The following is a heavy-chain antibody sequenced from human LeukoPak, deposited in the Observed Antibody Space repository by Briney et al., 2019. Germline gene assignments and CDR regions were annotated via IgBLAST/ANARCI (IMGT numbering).Heavy chain of an antibody. J-gene: IGHJ4*02. V-gene: IGHV1-2*02. Sequence: ASVKVPCKASGYTFTGDYMRWVRQAPGQGVEWMGWIKPNRGGTNYAQKFQGRVTMTRDTSISTAYMEMSRLRSDDTAVYYCARDSAGPPAVFDYWGQGTLVTVSS. CDR3: ARDSAGPPAVFDY. D-gene: IGHD1-26*01. CDR1: GYTFTGDY. CDR2: IKPNRGGT.